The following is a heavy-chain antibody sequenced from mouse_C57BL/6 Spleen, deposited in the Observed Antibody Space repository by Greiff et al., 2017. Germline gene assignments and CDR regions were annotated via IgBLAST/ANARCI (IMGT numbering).Heavy chain of an antibody. CDR3: ASSIGIFPHYFDD. J-gene: IGHJ2*01. D-gene: IGHD3-1*01. CDR2: IYPGDGDT. Sequence: QVQLQQSGPELVKPGASVKISCKASGYAFSSSWMNWVKQRPGKGLEWIGRIYPGDGDTNYNGKFKGKATLTADKSSSTAYLQLSSLTSEDSAVYFCASSIGIFPHYFDDWGQGTTLTVSS. CDR1: GYAFSSSW. V-gene: IGHV1-82*01.